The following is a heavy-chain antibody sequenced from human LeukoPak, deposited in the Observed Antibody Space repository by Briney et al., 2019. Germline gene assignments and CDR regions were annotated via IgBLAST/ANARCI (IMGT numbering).Heavy chain of an antibody. CDR3: AKDGSDPVSYVWGSYRPVWYFDY. J-gene: IGHJ4*02. V-gene: IGHV3-23*01. CDR2: ISGSGGST. CDR1: GFTFSSYA. Sequence: PGGSLRLSCAASGFTFSSYAMSWVRQAPGKGLEWVSAISGSGGSTYYADSVKGRFTISRDNSKNTLYLQMNSLRAEDTAVYYCAKDGSDPVSYVWGSYRPVWYFDYWGQGTLVTVSS. D-gene: IGHD3-16*02.